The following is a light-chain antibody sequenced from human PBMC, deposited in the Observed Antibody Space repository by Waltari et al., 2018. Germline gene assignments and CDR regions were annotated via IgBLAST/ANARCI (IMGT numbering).Light chain of an antibody. V-gene: IGKV2-30*02. CDR1: QTFVHSDGSTY. CDR3: WQGTKVPYS. Sequence: DVVMTQSPLSLPITPGQPASISCRSSQTFVHSDGSTYLSWYQQKSGQPPRLLIYKVSNRASGVPDRFSGSGAGTDFTLKISRMEAEDVGVYYCWQGTKVPYSFGQGTKVDIK. CDR2: KVS. J-gene: IGKJ2*03.